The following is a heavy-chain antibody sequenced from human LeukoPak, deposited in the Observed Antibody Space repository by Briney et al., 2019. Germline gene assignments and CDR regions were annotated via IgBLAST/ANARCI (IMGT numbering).Heavy chain of an antibody. CDR2: IKQRRNT. J-gene: IGHJ2*01. CDR1: GGSFSGYS. D-gene: IGHD6-19*01. CDR3: ARHGWHAWYFDL. V-gene: IGHV4-34*01. Sequence: SETLSLTCAVYGGSFSGYSWSWIRPPPGKGLEWIGEIKQRRNTNYNPSLKSRVTISIDTSKNQFSLKLSSVTAADTAVYYCARHGWHAWYFDLWGRGTLVTVSS.